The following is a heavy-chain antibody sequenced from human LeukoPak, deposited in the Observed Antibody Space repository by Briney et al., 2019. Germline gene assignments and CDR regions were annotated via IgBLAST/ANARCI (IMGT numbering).Heavy chain of an antibody. CDR3: ARACYYDSSGYCHDAFDI. D-gene: IGHD3-22*01. J-gene: IGHJ3*02. V-gene: IGHV3-48*04. CDR2: ISSDSGTI. CDR1: GFTFSSYS. Sequence: GGSLRLSCVVSGFTFSSYSINWVRQAPGQGLDWVSYISSDSGTIYYSDSVKGRFTISRDNTKNSLYLQMNNLRAEDTAVYYCARACYYDSSGYCHDAFDIWGQGTMVTVSS.